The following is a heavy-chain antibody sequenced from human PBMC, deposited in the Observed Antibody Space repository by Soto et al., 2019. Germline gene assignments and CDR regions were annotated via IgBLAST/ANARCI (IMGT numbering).Heavy chain of an antibody. J-gene: IGHJ4*02. CDR2: ISYDGSNK. CDR3: AKGLIVLLPAASYFDY. CDR1: GFTFSSYG. Sequence: QVQLVESGGGVVQPGRSLRLSCAASGFTFSSYGMHWVRQAPGKGLEWVAVISYDGSNKYYADSVKGRFTISRDNSKNTLYLQMNSLRAEDTAVYYCAKGLIVLLPAASYFDYWGQGTLVTVSS. D-gene: IGHD2-2*01. V-gene: IGHV3-30*18.